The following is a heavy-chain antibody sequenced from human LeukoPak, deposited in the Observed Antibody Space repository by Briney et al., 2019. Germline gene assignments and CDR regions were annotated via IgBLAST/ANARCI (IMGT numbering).Heavy chain of an antibody. V-gene: IGHV4-4*07. D-gene: IGHD2-2*01. CDR1: GGSISSYY. CDR3: ARESRRSYCNEY. Sequence: SETLSLTCTVSGGSISSYYWSWIRQPAGKGLEWIGRIYTSGSTNYNPSLKSRVTMSVDTSKNQFSLKLSSVTAADTAEYFCARESRRSYCNEYWGQGTLVTVSS. J-gene: IGHJ4*02. CDR2: IYTSGST.